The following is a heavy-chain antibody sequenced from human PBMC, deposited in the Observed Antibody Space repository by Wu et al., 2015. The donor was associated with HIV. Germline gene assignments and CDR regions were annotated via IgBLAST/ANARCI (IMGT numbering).Heavy chain of an antibody. Sequence: QVQLVQSGTEVKKPGASVKVSCKASGNTSTNYVINWVRQAPGQGLEWMGWINSYNDNANYAPKLQGRVTMTTDPSTSTAYMELRSLRSGDTAVYYCARGRLHYDFWITYPPYYFDYWGQGTLVTVSS. V-gene: IGHV1-18*01. CDR2: INSYNDNA. D-gene: IGHD3-3*01. CDR3: ARGRLHYDFWITYPPYYFDY. J-gene: IGHJ4*02. CDR1: GNTSTNYV.